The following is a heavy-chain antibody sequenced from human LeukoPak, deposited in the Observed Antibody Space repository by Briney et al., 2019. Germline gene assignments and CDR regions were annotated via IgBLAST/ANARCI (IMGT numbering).Heavy chain of an antibody. J-gene: IGHJ5*02. CDR1: GGTFSSYA. Sequence: SVKVSCKASGGTFSSYAISLVRQAPGQGLEWMGGIIPIFGTANYAQKFQGRVTITTDESTSTAYMELSSLTSEDTAVYYCAREAVVVVAASNWFDPWGQGTLVTVSS. CDR3: AREAVVVVAASNWFDP. CDR2: IIPIFGTA. D-gene: IGHD2-15*01. V-gene: IGHV1-69*05.